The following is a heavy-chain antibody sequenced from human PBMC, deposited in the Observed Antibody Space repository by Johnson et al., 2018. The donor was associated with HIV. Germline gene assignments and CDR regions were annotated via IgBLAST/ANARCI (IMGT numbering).Heavy chain of an antibody. Sequence: VQLVESGGGLVQPGGSLRLSCAASGFTFSSYDMHWVRQATGKGLEWVSAIGTAGDTYYPGSVKGRFTISRDNAKNSLYLQMNSLRAEDTAFYYCARDRGRTSPFGVVIMDAVDIWGQGTMVTVSS. D-gene: IGHD3-3*01. J-gene: IGHJ3*02. CDR1: GFTFSSYD. V-gene: IGHV3-13*01. CDR2: IGTAGDT. CDR3: ARDRGRTSPFGVVIMDAVDI.